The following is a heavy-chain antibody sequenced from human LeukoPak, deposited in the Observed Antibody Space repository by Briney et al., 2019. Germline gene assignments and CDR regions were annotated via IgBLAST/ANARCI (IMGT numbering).Heavy chain of an antibody. Sequence: QPSETLSLTCTVSGDSISISSYYWSWIRQPPGKGLEWIGYIYYSGSTNYNPSLKSPVTISVDTSKNQFSLKLSSVTAADTAVYYCARGGSNYSGYFQDCGQGTLVTVSP. V-gene: IGHV4-61*01. CDR3: ARGGSNYSGYFQD. J-gene: IGHJ1*01. CDR1: GDSISISSYY. CDR2: IYYSGST. D-gene: IGHD2-15*01.